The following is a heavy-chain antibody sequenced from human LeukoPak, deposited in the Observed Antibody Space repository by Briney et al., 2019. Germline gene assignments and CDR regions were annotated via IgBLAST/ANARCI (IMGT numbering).Heavy chain of an antibody. CDR2: IHYSGST. J-gene: IGHJ4*02. CDR3: ARDRFLDY. V-gene: IGHV4-59*01. D-gene: IGHD3-3*01. CDR1: GGSISHYY. Sequence: SETLSLTCTLSGGSISHYYWSWIRQPPGKGLEWIGYIHYSGSTTYNPSLKGRVTISIDTSKNQFSLKLSSVTAADTAVYYCARDRFLDYWGQGTLVTVSS.